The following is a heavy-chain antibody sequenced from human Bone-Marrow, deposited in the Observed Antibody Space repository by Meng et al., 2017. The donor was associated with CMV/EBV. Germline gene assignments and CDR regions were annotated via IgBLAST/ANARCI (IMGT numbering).Heavy chain of an antibody. CDR1: GFTFNSHS. J-gene: IGHJ6*02. CDR2: ISMSSDYK. Sequence: GESLKISCAASGFTFNSHSMNWVRQAPGRGLEWVSSISMSSDYKYYADSVKGRFTISRDNAKNSPYLQISSLRAEDTAVYYCVRDPSATTGVMDVCGQGTTVTVSS. V-gene: IGHV3-21*01. D-gene: IGHD1-7*01. CDR3: VRDPSATTGVMDV.